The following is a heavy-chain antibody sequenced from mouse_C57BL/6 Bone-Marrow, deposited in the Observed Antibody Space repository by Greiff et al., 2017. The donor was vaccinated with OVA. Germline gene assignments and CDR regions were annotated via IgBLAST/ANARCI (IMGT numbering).Heavy chain of an antibody. J-gene: IGHJ3*01. CDR1: GYTFTDYY. CDR2: IYPGSGNT. CDR3: ARSRAYYSNLWFAY. D-gene: IGHD2-5*01. Sequence: QVQLQQSGAELVRPGASVKLSCKASGYTFTDYYINWVKQRPGQGLEWIARIYPGSGNTYYNEKFKGKATLTAEKSSSTAYMQLSSLTSEDSAVYFCARSRAYYSNLWFAYWGQGTLVTVSA. V-gene: IGHV1-76*01.